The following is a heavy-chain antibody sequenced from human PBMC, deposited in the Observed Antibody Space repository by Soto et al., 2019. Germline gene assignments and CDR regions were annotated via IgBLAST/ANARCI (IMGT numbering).Heavy chain of an antibody. CDR2: IKQDGSEK. Sequence: GGSLRLSCAASGFTFSSYWMSWVRQAPGKGLEWVANIKQDGSEKYYVDSVKGRFTISRDNAKNSLYLQMNSLRAEDTAVYYCARGDLDITIFGVVITPDYYYYMDVWGKGTTVTVAS. CDR1: GFTFSSYW. D-gene: IGHD3-3*01. CDR3: ARGDLDITIFGVVITPDYYYYMDV. V-gene: IGHV3-7*01. J-gene: IGHJ6*03.